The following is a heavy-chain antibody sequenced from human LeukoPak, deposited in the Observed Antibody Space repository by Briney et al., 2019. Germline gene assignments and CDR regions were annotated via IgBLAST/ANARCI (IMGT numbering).Heavy chain of an antibody. V-gene: IGHV4-39*01. Sequence: SESLSLTCTVSGGSISSSSYYWGWIRQPPGKGLEWTGSSHYSGNSYYNPSLKSRVTISVDTSKNQSSLKLNSVTASDTAVYYCARPVFGYSSGWYRAFDIWGQGTMVTVSS. CDR3: ARPVFGYSSGWYRAFDI. J-gene: IGHJ3*02. D-gene: IGHD6-19*01. CDR1: GGSISSSSYY. CDR2: SHYSGNS.